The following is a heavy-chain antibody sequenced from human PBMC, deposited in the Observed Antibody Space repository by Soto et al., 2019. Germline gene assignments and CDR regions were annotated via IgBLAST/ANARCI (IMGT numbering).Heavy chain of an antibody. J-gene: IGHJ5*02. CDR2: IIPILGIA. Sequence: SVKVSCKASGGTFSSYTISWVRQAPGQGLEWMGRIIPILGIANYAQKLQGRVTITADKSTSTAYMELSSLRSEDTAVYYCAREGYCSGGSCGWFDPWGQGTLVTVSS. V-gene: IGHV1-69*04. CDR3: AREGYCSGGSCGWFDP. D-gene: IGHD2-15*01. CDR1: GGTFSSYT.